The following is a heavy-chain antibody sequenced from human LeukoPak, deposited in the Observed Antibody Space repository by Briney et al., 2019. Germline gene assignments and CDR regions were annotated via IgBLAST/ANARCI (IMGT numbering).Heavy chain of an antibody. V-gene: IGHV1-46*01. CDR3: ARRTVIRGNWFDP. D-gene: IGHD4-17*01. Sequence: ASVKVSCKASGYTFTSYYMHWVRQAPGQGLEWMGIINPRGGSTNYAQKFQGRVTMTRDTSTNTVYMELSSLRSEDTAVYYCARRTVIRGNWFDPWGQGTLVTVSS. CDR1: GYTFTSYY. CDR2: INPRGGST. J-gene: IGHJ5*02.